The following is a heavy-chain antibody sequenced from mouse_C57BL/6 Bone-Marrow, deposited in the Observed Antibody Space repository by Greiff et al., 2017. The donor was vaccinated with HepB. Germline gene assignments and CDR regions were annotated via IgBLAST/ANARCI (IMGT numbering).Heavy chain of an antibody. D-gene: IGHD2-1*01. J-gene: IGHJ3*01. CDR1: GYSITSGYY. CDR2: ISYDGSN. Sequence: EVKVEESGPGLVKPSQSLYLTCSVTGYSITSGYYWNWIRQFPGNKLEWMGYISYDGSNNYNPSFKNRISITRDTSKNQFFLKLNSVATEDTATYYCAREGGNYTYWGQGTLVTVSA. CDR3: AREGGNYTY. V-gene: IGHV3-6*01.